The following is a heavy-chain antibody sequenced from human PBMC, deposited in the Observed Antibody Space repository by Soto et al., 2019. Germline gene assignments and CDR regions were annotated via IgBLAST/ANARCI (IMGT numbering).Heavy chain of an antibody. D-gene: IGHD3-10*01. Sequence: ASVKVSCKASGYIFTDYYMHWVRQAPGQELGWMGRINPNSGGTNYAQKFQGRVTMTRDTSISTAYTELSSLRSEDTAVYYCARSDAYYGPDTEFAYWGQGTLVTVSS. CDR1: GYIFTDYY. CDR3: ARSDAYYGPDTEFAY. V-gene: IGHV1-2*06. CDR2: INPNSGGT. J-gene: IGHJ4*02.